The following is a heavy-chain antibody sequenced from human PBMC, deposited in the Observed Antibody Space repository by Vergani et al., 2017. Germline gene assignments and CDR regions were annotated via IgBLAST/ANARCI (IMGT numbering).Heavy chain of an antibody. CDR3: AHSLQHDSSGWPDAFDI. Sequence: QITLKELGHTLVKPTQTLTLTCTFPGSSLSTSGVGVGWIRRPPGKALEWLAVILWNADKRYSPSMKSRPTITKDTTKNQVDLTMANMDPVDTATYYFAHSLQHDSSGWPDAFDIWGQGTMVTVSS. CDR2: ILWNADK. V-gene: IGHV2-5*01. D-gene: IGHD3-22*01. CDR1: GSSLSTSGVG. J-gene: IGHJ3*02.